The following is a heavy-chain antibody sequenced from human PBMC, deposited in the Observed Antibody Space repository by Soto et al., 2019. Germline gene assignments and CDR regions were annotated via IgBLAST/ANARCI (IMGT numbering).Heavy chain of an antibody. CDR1: GYTFTSYV. J-gene: IGHJ6*02. Sequence: ASVKVSCKASGYTFTSYVMHWVRQAPGQRLEWMGWINAGNGNTKYSQKFQGRVTITRDTSASTAYMELSSLRSEDTAVYYCARLRGVDCSGGSCYYYYYGMDGWRQGSTFTVSS. CDR2: INAGNGNT. CDR3: ARLRGVDCSGGSCYYYYYGMDG. D-gene: IGHD2-15*01. V-gene: IGHV1-3*01.